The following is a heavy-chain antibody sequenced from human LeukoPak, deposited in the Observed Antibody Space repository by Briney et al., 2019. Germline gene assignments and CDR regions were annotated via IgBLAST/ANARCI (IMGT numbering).Heavy chain of an antibody. V-gene: IGHV4-34*01. Sequence: SETLSLTCAVYGGSFTGYYWSWIRQPPGKGLEWIGGITHSGSTNYNPSLKSRVTISVDTSKNQFSLKLSSVTAAGTAVYYCAREISGWQDSWGQGTLVTVSS. CDR3: AREISGWQDS. D-gene: IGHD6-19*01. CDR1: GGSFTGYY. CDR2: ITHSGST. J-gene: IGHJ4*02.